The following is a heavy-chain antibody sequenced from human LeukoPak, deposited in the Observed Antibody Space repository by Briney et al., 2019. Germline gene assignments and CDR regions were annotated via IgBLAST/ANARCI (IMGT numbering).Heavy chain of an antibody. V-gene: IGHV4-39*01. CDR1: GGFIRRSYY. CDR2: VYYSWNT. J-gene: IGHJ4*02. CDR3: ARHEWDTYSSDY. Sequence: SETLSLTCTVSGGFIRRSYYWGWMRQPPGKGLEWIGSVYYSWNTYYNPSLKRRLTISVDSSENPFSLKLSSVTAAHTAVYFCARHEWDTYSSDYWGQGALVTVSS. D-gene: IGHD1-26*01.